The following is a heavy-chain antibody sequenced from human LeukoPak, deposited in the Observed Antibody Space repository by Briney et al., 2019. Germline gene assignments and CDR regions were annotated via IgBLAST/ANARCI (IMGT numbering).Heavy chain of an antibody. CDR1: GFTFSSYG. CDR2: ISYDGSNK. D-gene: IGHD3-22*01. J-gene: IGHJ4*02. CDR3: ARGATMIVVVITPPGFDY. Sequence: GGSLRLPCAASGFTFSSYGMHWVRQAPGKGLEWVAVISYDGSNKYYADSVKGRFTISRDNSKNTLYLQMNSLRAEDTAVYYCARGATMIVVVITPPGFDYWGQGTLVTVSS. V-gene: IGHV3-30*03.